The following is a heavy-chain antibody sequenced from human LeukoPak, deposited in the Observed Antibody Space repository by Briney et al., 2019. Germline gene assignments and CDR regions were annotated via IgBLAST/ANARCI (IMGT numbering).Heavy chain of an antibody. CDR3: AREALNIAARRDGLDY. Sequence: SGGSLRLSCAASGFTFSGYAMSWVRQAPCKGLEWVAVISYDGSNKYYADSVKGRFTISRDNSKNTLYLQMNSLRAEDTAVYYCAREALNIAARRDGLDYWGQGTLVTVSS. J-gene: IGHJ4*02. CDR2: ISYDGSNK. CDR1: GFTFSGYA. D-gene: IGHD6-6*01. V-gene: IGHV3-30*03.